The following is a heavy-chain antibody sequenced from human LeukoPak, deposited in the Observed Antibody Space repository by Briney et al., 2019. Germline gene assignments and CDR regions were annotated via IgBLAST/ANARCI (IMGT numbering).Heavy chain of an antibody. Sequence: GESLKISCKGSGYSFTSYWIGWVRQMPGKGLEWMGIIYPGDSDTRYSPSFQGQVTISADKSISTAYLQWSSLKASDTAMYYCARQSLSYYYGSGSSRHHYYYYMDVWGKGTTVTVSS. D-gene: IGHD3-10*01. CDR1: GYSFTSYW. V-gene: IGHV5-51*01. CDR3: ARQSLSYYYGSGSSRHHYYYYMDV. CDR2: IYPGDSDT. J-gene: IGHJ6*03.